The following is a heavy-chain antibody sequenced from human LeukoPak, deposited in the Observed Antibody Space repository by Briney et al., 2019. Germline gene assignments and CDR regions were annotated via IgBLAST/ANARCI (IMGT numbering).Heavy chain of an antibody. CDR3: AKADDYGDYYFDY. Sequence: GGSLRLSCAASGFTFSSYATSWVRQAPGKGLEWVSLISWDGGSTYYADSVKGRFTISRDNSKNSLYLQMNSLRTEDTALYYCAKADDYGDYYFDYWGQGTLVTVSS. J-gene: IGHJ4*02. D-gene: IGHD4-17*01. CDR1: GFTFSSYA. V-gene: IGHV3-43*02. CDR2: ISWDGGST.